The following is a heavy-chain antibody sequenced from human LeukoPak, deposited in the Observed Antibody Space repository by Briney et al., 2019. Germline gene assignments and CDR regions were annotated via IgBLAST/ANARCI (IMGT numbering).Heavy chain of an antibody. CDR1: GYTFTNCG. D-gene: IGHD3-22*01. Sequence: ASVKVSCKASGYTFTNCGISWVRQAPGQGLEWMGWISAYNGNTNYAQKLQVRVTMTTDTSTSTAYMELRSLTSDDTAVYYCARDSGYYDSSASDYWGQGTLVTVSS. V-gene: IGHV1-18*01. CDR2: ISAYNGNT. J-gene: IGHJ4*02. CDR3: ARDSGYYDSSASDY.